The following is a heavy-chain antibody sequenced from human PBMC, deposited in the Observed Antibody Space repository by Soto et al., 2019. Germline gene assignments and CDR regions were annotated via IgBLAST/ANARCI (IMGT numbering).Heavy chain of an antibody. Sequence: EVQLVESGGGLVQPGGSLRLSCAASGFTFSSYWMHWGRQAPGKGLVWVSRINGDGTTTGYADFVKGRFSISRDSAKNTLYLQMNSLRAADTAVYYCVRDLSVTTHFDYWGQGTLVTVSS. CDR1: GFTFSSYW. J-gene: IGHJ4*02. CDR3: VRDLSVTTHFDY. D-gene: IGHD4-17*01. CDR2: INGDGTTT. V-gene: IGHV3-74*01.